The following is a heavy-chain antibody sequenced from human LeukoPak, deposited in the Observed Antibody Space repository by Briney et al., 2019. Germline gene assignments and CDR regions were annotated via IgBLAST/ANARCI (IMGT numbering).Heavy chain of an antibody. Sequence: SETLSLTCAVYGGSFSGYYWSWIRQPPGKGLEWIGEINHSGSTNYNPSLKSRVTISVDTSKNQFSLKLNSVTAADTAVYYCARVGYDFWSGHPRGWFDPWGQGTLVTVFS. CDR1: GGSFSGYY. V-gene: IGHV4-34*01. CDR2: INHSGST. J-gene: IGHJ5*02. D-gene: IGHD3-3*01. CDR3: ARVGYDFWSGHPRGWFDP.